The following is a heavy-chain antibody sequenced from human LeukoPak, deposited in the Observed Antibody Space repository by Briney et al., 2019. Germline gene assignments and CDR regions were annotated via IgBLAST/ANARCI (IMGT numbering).Heavy chain of an antibody. CDR3: AQKQYCSSTGCYRYFDY. CDR1: GGTFSSYA. J-gene: IGHJ4*02. V-gene: IGHV1-69*13. CDR2: IIPIFGTA. Sequence: RASVKVSCKASGGTFSSYAISWVRQAPGQGLEWMGGIIPIFGTANYAQKFQGRVTITADESTSTAYMELSSLGSEDTAVYYCAQKQYCSSTGCYRYFDYWGQGTLVTVSS. D-gene: IGHD2-2*01.